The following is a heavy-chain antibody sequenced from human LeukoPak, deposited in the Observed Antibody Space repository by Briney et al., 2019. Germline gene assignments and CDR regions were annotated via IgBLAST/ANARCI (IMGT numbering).Heavy chain of an antibody. Sequence: GGSLRLSCAASGFTFSSYGLCWVRQAPGKGLEWVSVISYDGSVKYYADSVKGRFTISRDNSKNTLFLQMNSLRAEDTAVYCCAKDRSSTWYGAFDIWGQGTMVIVSS. J-gene: IGHJ3*02. CDR1: GFTFSSYG. CDR2: ISYDGSVK. D-gene: IGHD6-13*01. V-gene: IGHV3-30*18. CDR3: AKDRSSTWYGAFDI.